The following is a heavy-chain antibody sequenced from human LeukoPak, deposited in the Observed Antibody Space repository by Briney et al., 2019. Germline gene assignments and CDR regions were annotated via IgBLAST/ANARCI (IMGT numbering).Heavy chain of an antibody. CDR2: FDPEDGET. Sequence: GASVKVSCKVSGYTLTELSMHWVRQAPGKGLEWMGGFDPEDGETIYAQKFQGRVTMTEDTSTDTAYMELSSLGSEDTAVYYCATVRDRYGVAGLYYFDYWGQGTLVTVSS. CDR1: GYTLTELS. J-gene: IGHJ4*02. CDR3: ATVRDRYGVAGLYYFDY. V-gene: IGHV1-24*01. D-gene: IGHD6-19*01.